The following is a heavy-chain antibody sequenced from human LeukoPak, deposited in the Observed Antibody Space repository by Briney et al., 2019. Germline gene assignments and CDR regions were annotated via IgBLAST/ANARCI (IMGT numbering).Heavy chain of an antibody. CDR3: ATIAAAGNYHYYGMDV. CDR1: GGSISSGGYY. J-gene: IGHJ6*02. Sequence: SETLSLTCTVSGGSISSGGYYWSWIRQHPGKGLEWIGYIYYSGSTYYNPSLKSRVTISVDTSKNQFSLKLSSVTAADTAVYYCATIAAAGNYHYYGMDVWGQGTTVTVSS. V-gene: IGHV4-31*03. CDR2: IYYSGST. D-gene: IGHD6-13*01.